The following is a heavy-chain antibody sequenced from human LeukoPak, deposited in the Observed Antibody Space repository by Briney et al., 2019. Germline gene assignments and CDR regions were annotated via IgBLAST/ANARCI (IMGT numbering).Heavy chain of an antibody. CDR1: GFTFSSYD. D-gene: IGHD1-26*01. V-gene: IGHV3-13*04. Sequence: GGSLRLSCAASGFTFSSYDTHWVRQATGKGLEWVSAISTTGDTYYPGSVKGRFTISRENAKSSLYLQMNSLRAEDTAVYYCARGRSGSYFDSWGQGTLVAVSS. CDR3: ARGRSGSYFDS. CDR2: ISTTGDT. J-gene: IGHJ4*02.